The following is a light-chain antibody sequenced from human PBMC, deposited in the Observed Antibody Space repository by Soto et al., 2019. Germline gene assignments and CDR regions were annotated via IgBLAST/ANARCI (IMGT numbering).Light chain of an antibody. Sequence: EIVLTQSPSTLSSSAGERATLSCGASQSVSSYLAWYQQKTGQAPRLLIYDASNRATGIPARFSGSGYGTDFNLTISRLETEDFAVYYCQQYDSSPITFGQGTRLEIK. CDR3: QQYDSSPIT. V-gene: IGKV3-11*01. CDR1: QSVSSY. J-gene: IGKJ5*01. CDR2: DAS.